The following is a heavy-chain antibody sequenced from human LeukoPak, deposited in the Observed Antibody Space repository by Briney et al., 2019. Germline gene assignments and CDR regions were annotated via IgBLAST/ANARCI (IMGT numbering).Heavy chain of an antibody. J-gene: IGHJ4*02. Sequence: SETLSLTCTVSGGSINSYYWSWIRQPPGKGLEWIGYIYNSGSTNYNPPLKSRVTISVDTSKNQFSLKLSSVTAADTAVYYCATLGYSYGTDYWGQGTLVTVSS. CDR2: IYNSGST. V-gene: IGHV4-59*08. CDR3: ATLGYSYGTDY. D-gene: IGHD5-18*01. CDR1: GGSINSYY.